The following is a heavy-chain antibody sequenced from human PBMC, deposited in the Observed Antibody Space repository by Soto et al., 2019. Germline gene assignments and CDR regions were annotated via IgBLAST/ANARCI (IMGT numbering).Heavy chain of an antibody. Sequence: QVQLQESGPGLVKPSQTLSLTCAISGDSVSSNSAAWNWIRLSPSRGLERLARTYYRSRWYNDYAVSVRSRITVKPDTSKNQFSLQLTSVTPEDTAVYYCAGTTSHQWYYMDVWGKGTTVTVSS. V-gene: IGHV6-1*01. J-gene: IGHJ6*03. D-gene: IGHD1-7*01. CDR1: GDSVSSNSAA. CDR3: AGTTSHQWYYMDV. CDR2: TYYRSRWYN.